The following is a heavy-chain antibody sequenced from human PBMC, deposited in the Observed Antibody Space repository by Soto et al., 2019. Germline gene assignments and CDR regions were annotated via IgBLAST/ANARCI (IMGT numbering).Heavy chain of an antibody. Sequence: QVQLQESGPGLVKPSGTLSLTCAVSGGSISSSNWWSWVRQPPGKGLEWIGEIYHSGSTNYNPSLNSRVTISVDKSKNQFSLKLSSVTAADTAVYYCARSYMVRGVANWFDPWGQGTLVTVSS. CDR3: ARSYMVRGVANWFDP. J-gene: IGHJ5*02. CDR1: GGSISSSNW. V-gene: IGHV4-4*02. CDR2: IYHSGST. D-gene: IGHD3-10*01.